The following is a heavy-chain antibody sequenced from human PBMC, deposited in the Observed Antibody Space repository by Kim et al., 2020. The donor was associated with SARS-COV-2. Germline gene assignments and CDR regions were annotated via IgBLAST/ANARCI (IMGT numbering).Heavy chain of an antibody. CDR1: GFTFSSYG. V-gene: IGHV3-30*18. J-gene: IGHJ4*02. CDR2: ISYDGSNK. Sequence: GGSLRLSCAASGFTFSSYGMHWVRQAPGKGLEWVAVISYDGSNKYYADSVKGRFTISRDNSKNTLYLQMNSLRAEDTAVYYCAKDGVLLWFSDIDYWGQGTLVTVSS. CDR3: AKDGVLLWFSDIDY. D-gene: IGHD3-10*01.